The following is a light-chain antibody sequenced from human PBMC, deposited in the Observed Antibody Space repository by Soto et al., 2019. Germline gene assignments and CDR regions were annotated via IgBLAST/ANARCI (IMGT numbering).Light chain of an antibody. J-gene: IGLJ2*01. Sequence: QSALTQPPSASGSPGQSVTLSCTGTSSDVVTYNFEYVSWYQHHPGRAPKLIIYDVTKRPSGVPDRFSGSKSGSTASLTVSGLQAEDEAVYYCSSNACCDLVFGGGTKLTVL. V-gene: IGLV2-8*01. CDR3: SSNACCDLV. CDR2: DVT. CDR1: SSDVVTYNFEY.